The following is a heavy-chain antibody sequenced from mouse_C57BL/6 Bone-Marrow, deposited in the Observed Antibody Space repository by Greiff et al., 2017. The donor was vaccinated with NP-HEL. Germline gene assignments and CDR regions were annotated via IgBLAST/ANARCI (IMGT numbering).Heavy chain of an antibody. CDR2: IDPSDSET. J-gene: IGHJ2*01. CDR3: ARSMGMVTTVDY. V-gene: IGHV1-52*01. Sequence: QVQLQQPGAELVRPGSSVKLSCKASGYTFTSYWMHWVKQRPIQGLEWIGNIDPSDSETPYNQKFKDKATLTVDKSSSTAYMQLSSLTSEDSAVYYCARSMGMVTTVDYWGQGTTLTVSS. CDR1: GYTFTSYW. D-gene: IGHD2-2*01.